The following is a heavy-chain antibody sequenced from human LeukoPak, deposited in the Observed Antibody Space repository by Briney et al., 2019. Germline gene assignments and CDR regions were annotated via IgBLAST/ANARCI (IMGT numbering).Heavy chain of an antibody. CDR3: ARVRDNACDY. V-gene: IGHV1-2*02. CDR1: GYMVSDYY. CDR2: LRGDTGDT. Sequence: EASVTVSCKTSGYMVSDYYMHWVRQAPGQGLEWVGWLRGDTGDTDSPQKFKGRVTMTRDTATNTAYMQLSRLTYDDTAMYFCARVRDNACDYWGQGTLVTVSS. D-gene: IGHD2-2*01. J-gene: IGHJ4*02.